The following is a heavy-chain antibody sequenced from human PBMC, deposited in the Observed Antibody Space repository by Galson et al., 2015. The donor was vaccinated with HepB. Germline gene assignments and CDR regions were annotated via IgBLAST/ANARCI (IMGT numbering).Heavy chain of an antibody. D-gene: IGHD3-10*01. Sequence: SVKVSCKASGYTFNTYGITYVRQAPGQGLEWVGWINPDNGNTKYAQKLQGRVTMTTDTSTSTAYMELGSLRSDDTAVYYCARGPWFGELTGILVLQHWGQGTLVTVSS. V-gene: IGHV1-18*04. J-gene: IGHJ1*01. CDR2: INPDNGNT. CDR1: GYTFNTYG. CDR3: ARGPWFGELTGILVLQH.